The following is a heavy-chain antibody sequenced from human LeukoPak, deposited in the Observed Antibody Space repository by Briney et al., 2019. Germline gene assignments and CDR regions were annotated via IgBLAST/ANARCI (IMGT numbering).Heavy chain of an antibody. V-gene: IGHV4-34*01. CDR3: ARAPPYGSGWSKGVLDY. CDR2: IYQSGST. Sequence: PSETLSLTCAVYGGSFSGYYWSWIRQPPGKGLEWIGEIYQSGSTNYNPSLKSRVTISVEKSKNQVSLILSPVTAADTAVYYCARAPPYGSGWSKGVLDYWGQGTLVTVSS. J-gene: IGHJ4*02. CDR1: GGSFSGYY. D-gene: IGHD6-19*01.